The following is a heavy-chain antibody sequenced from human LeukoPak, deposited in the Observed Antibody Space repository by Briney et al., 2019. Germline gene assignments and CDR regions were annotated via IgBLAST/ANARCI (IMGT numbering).Heavy chain of an antibody. CDR1: GGSISSGGYS. J-gene: IGHJ6*03. Sequence: PSETLSLTCAVSGGSISSGGYSWSWIRQPPGKGLEWIGYIYYSGSTYYNPSLKSRVTISVDTSKNQFSLTLSSVTAADTAVYYCARGGGFYYMDVWNNGTTVTISS. CDR3: ARGGGFYYMDV. V-gene: IGHV4-30-4*07. D-gene: IGHD1-26*01. CDR2: IYYSGST.